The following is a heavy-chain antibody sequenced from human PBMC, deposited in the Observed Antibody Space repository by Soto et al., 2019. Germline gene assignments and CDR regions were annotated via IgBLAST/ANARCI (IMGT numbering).Heavy chain of an antibody. CDR1: GGTFSSYA. CDR3: AGFEYSSSGYCYYGMDV. V-gene: IGHV1-69*01. J-gene: IGHJ6*02. D-gene: IGHD6-6*01. CDR2: IIPIFGTA. Sequence: QVQLVQSGAEVKKPGSSVKVSCKASGGTFSSYAISWVRQAPGQGLEWMGGIIPIFGTANYAQKFQGRVTITADESTSTAYMELSSLRSEDTAVYYCAGFEYSSSGYCYYGMDVWGQGTTVTVSS.